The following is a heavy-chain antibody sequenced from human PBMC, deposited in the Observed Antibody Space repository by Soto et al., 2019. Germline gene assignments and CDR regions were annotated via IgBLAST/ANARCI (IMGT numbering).Heavy chain of an antibody. CDR3: AKDIEAEVVVAAIGIDY. CDR1: GFTFDDYA. V-gene: IGHV3-9*01. Sequence: GGSLRLSCAASGFTFDDYAMHWVRPAPGKGLEWVSGISWNSGSIGYADSVKGRFTISRDNAKNSLYLQMNSLRAEDTALYYCAKDIEAEVVVAAIGIDYWGQGTLVTVSS. CDR2: ISWNSGSI. D-gene: IGHD2-15*01. J-gene: IGHJ4*02.